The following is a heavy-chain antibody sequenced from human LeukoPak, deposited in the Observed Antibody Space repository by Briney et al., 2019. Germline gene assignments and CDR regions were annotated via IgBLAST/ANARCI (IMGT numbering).Heavy chain of an antibody. CDR2: ISRSSSTI. CDR3: ARDGVRDYGDYEDY. J-gene: IGHJ4*02. D-gene: IGHD4-17*01. CDR1: GFPFSSYN. Sequence: GGSLRLSCAASGFPFSSYNMDWVRQAPGKGLEWVAFISRSSSTIHYADSVKGRFTISRDNAKNSLYLQMNSLRDDDTAVYYCARDGVRDYGDYEDYWGQGALVTVSS. V-gene: IGHV3-48*02.